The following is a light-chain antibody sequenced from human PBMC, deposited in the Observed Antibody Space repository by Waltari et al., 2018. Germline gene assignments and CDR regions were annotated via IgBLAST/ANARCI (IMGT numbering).Light chain of an antibody. Sequence: DIVIIQTPDPLAVSLGERATVNCKSSQSILISSNNKNSLAWYQQKPGQPPNLLIYWASTRESGVPDRFSGSGSGTDFTLTITSLQAEDVAVYYCQQYYGAPYTFGQGTKLEIK. CDR1: QSILISSNNKNS. V-gene: IGKV4-1*01. CDR3: QQYYGAPYT. J-gene: IGKJ2*01. CDR2: WAS.